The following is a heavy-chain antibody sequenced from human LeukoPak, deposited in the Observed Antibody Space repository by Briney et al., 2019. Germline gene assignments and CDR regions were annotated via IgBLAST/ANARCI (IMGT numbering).Heavy chain of an antibody. J-gene: IGHJ4*02. CDR1: GFTFSSFT. V-gene: IGHV3-53*01. CDR2: IDRSGVT. CDR3: AGEWELLY. Sequence: QTGGSLRLSCAASGFTFSSFTMNWVRQAPGKGLEWVSVIDRSGVTHYADSVKGRFTISRDNSKNTLYLEMNRLRAEDTAVYYCAGEWELLYWGQGTLVTVSS. D-gene: IGHD1-26*01.